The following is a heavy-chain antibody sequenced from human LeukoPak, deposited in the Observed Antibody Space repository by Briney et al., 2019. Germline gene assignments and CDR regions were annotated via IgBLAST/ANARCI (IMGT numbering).Heavy chain of an antibody. V-gene: IGHV4-59*01. CDR1: GGSISSYY. D-gene: IGHD4-17*01. CDR3: AGTTVTTLVMNY. Sequence: SETLSLTCTVSGGSISSYYWSWIRQPPGKGLEWIGYIYYSGSTNYNPSLKSRVTISVDTSKNQFSLKLSSVTAADTAVYYCAGTTVTTLVMNYWGQGTLVTVSS. J-gene: IGHJ4*02. CDR2: IYYSGST.